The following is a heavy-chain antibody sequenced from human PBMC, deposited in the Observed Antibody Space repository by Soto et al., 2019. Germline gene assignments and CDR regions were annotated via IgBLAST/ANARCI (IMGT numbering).Heavy chain of an antibody. CDR2: IYYSGST. D-gene: IGHD3-10*01. Sequence: PSETLSLTCTVAGVSISRYYWNWIRQPPCKGLEWIGYIYYSGSTNYNPSLKSRVTISVDTSKNQFSLKLSSVTAADTAVYYCARDPGSGSYYGWFEPWGQGTLVTVSS. J-gene: IGHJ5*02. CDR1: GVSISRYY. CDR3: ARDPGSGSYYGWFEP. V-gene: IGHV4-59*01.